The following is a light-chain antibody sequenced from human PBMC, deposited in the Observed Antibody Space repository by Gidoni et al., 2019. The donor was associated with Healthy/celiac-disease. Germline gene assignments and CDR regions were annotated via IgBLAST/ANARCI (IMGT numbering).Light chain of an antibody. Sequence: DIVLTQSPATLSLSPRERATLSCRASQSVSSYLAWYQQKPGQAPRLLIYDASNRATGIPARFSGSGSGTDFTLTISSLEPEDFAVYYCQQRSNWPPWTFGQGTKVEIK. CDR1: QSVSSY. CDR2: DAS. J-gene: IGKJ1*01. CDR3: QQRSNWPPWT. V-gene: IGKV3-11*01.